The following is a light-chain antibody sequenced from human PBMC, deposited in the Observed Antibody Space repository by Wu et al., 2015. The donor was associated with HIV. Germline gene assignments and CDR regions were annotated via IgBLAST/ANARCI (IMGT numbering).Light chain of an antibody. CDR2: GVS. CDR1: QSVSSN. Sequence: EIVMTQSPATLPVSPGERATLSCRASQSVSSNLAWYQQKPGQAPRLLIYGVSTRATGIPARFSGSGSGTEFTLTISSMQSEDFAVYYCQQYNNWPLYIFGLGDQAGDQT. CDR3: QQYNNWPLYI. V-gene: IGKV3-15*01. J-gene: IGKJ2*01.